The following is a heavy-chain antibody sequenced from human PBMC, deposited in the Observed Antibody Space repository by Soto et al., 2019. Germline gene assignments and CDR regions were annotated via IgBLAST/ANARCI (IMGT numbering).Heavy chain of an antibody. CDR1: GYSFTSYW. V-gene: IGHV5-10-1*01. Sequence: GESLKISCKGSGYSFTSYWISWVRQMPGKGLEWMGRIDPSDSYTNYSPSFQGHVTISADKSISTAYLQWSSLKASDTAMYYCARKGVPAAMFSYYYGMDVWGQGTTVTVSS. J-gene: IGHJ6*02. D-gene: IGHD2-2*01. CDR3: ARKGVPAAMFSYYYGMDV. CDR2: IDPSDSYT.